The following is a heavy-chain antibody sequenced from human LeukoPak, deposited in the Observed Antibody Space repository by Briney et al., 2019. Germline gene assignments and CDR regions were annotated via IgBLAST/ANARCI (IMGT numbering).Heavy chain of an antibody. D-gene: IGHD6-25*01. CDR2: ISSGGATI. Sequence: GGSLRLSCVASGFNFYSFTMNWVRQAPGKGLEWVSYISSGGATIYYRDSVKGRFTISRDNAKNSLYQQMNSLSAEDTAVYYCATTTSSGWVPFDYWGQGTLVAVSS. J-gene: IGHJ4*02. V-gene: IGHV3-48*01. CDR3: ATTTSSGWVPFDY. CDR1: GFNFYSFT.